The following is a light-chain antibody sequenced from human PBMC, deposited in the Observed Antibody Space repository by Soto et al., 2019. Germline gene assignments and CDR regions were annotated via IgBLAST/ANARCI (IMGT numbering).Light chain of an antibody. Sequence: QSVLTQPASVSGSPGQSITISCTGTSSDVGGYNYVSWYQQHPGKAPKLMIYEVSNRPSGVSNRFSGSKSGNTASLTISGLPAEDEADYYCSSYTISRTYVLGTGTKVTVL. CDR1: SSDVGGYNY. V-gene: IGLV2-14*01. CDR3: SSYTISRTYV. J-gene: IGLJ1*01. CDR2: EVS.